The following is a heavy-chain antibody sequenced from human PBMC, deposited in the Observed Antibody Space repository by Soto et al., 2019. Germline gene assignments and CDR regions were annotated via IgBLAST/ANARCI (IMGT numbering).Heavy chain of an antibody. V-gene: IGHV3-23*01. CDR2: ISGSGGST. CDR1: GFTFSSYA. Sequence: GGSLRLSCAASGFTFSSYAMSWVRQAPGEGLEWVAAISGSGGSTYYADSVKGRFTISRENSKNTLYLQMNSLRAEDTAVYYGAKTDYSNYDSDHGGQGTLVRVSS. CDR3: AKTDYSNYDSDH. J-gene: IGHJ4*02. D-gene: IGHD4-4*01.